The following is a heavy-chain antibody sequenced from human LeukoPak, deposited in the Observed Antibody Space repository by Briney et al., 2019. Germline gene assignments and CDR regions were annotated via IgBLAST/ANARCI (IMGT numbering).Heavy chain of an antibody. J-gene: IGHJ4*02. CDR1: GFMFSGYW. CDR3: ARDRGWLQFLDS. Sequence: GGSLRLSCAASGFMFSGYWMTWVRQAPGKGLEWVANIKGDGTETSYVTSVRGRFTISRDNSKDTLYLQMNSLRVEDTAIYYCARDRGWLQFLDSWGQGTLVTVSS. CDR2: IKGDGTET. V-gene: IGHV3-7*01. D-gene: IGHD5-24*01.